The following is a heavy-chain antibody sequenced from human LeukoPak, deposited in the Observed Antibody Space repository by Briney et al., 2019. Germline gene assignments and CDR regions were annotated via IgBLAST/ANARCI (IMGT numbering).Heavy chain of an antibody. CDR2: INPNSGGT. D-gene: IGHD1-1*01. V-gene: IGHV1-2*06. CDR3: ARDPGDNWNDMDY. CDR1: GYTFTGYY. Sequence: ASVKVSCKASGYTFTGYYMHWVRQAPGQGLEWMGRINPNSGGTNYAQKFQGRVTTTRDTSISTAYMELSRLRSDDTAVYYCARDPGDNWNDMDYWGQGTLVTVSS. J-gene: IGHJ4*02.